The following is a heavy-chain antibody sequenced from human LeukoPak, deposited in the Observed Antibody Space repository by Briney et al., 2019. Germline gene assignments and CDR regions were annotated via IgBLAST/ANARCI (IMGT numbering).Heavy chain of an antibody. CDR1: GFTFSSYS. D-gene: IGHD3-10*01. V-gene: IGHV3-21*01. CDR3: ARGSYGAGSYYNGDWFDS. CDR2: ISSSSSYI. J-gene: IGHJ5*01. Sequence: GGSLRLSCAASGFTFSSYSMNWVRQAPGKGLEWVSSISSSSSYIYYADSVKGRFTISRDNAKNSLYLQMNSLRAEDTAVYYCARGSYGAGSYYNGDWFDSWGQGTLVTVSS.